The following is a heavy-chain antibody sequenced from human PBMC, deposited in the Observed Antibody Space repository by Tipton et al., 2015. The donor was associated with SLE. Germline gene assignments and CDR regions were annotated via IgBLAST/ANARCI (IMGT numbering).Heavy chain of an antibody. Sequence: SLRLSCAASGFTFSTYAMSWVRQAPGKGLEWVSGISASGGSTWYADSVKGRFTISRDNSKNTLYLQMNSLRAEDTAVYYCARSSEMATMFDYFDLWGQGTLVTVSS. D-gene: IGHD5-24*01. J-gene: IGHJ5*02. V-gene: IGHV3-23*01. CDR2: ISASGGST. CDR1: GFTFSTYA. CDR3: ARSSEMATMFDYFDL.